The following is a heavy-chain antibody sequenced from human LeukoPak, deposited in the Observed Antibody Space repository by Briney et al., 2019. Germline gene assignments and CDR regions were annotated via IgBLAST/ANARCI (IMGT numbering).Heavy chain of an antibody. CDR1: GFTFSSYW. J-gene: IGHJ4*02. CDR2: INSDGSST. D-gene: IGHD5-12*01. V-gene: IGHV3-74*01. CDR3: AKDQGFSGSDYRFDY. Sequence: GGSLRLSCAASGFTFSSYWMHWVRQAPGKGLVWVSRINSDGSSTSYADSVKGRFTISRDSSKNTLSLHMNSLRVEDTAIYYCAKDQGFSGSDYRFDYWGQGTLVTVSS.